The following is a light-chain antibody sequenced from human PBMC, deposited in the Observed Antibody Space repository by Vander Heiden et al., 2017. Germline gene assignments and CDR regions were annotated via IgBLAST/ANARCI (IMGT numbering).Light chain of an antibody. CDR2: AAS. V-gene: IGKV1-39*01. CDR1: QSISSY. Sequence: DIQMTLSPSSLSASVGDRVTITCRASQSISSYLNWYQQKPGKAPKLLIYAASSLESGVPSRFSGSGSGTDFTLTISRLQPEDFATYYCQQRDSTTWTFGQGTKVEIK. J-gene: IGKJ1*01. CDR3: QQRDSTTWT.